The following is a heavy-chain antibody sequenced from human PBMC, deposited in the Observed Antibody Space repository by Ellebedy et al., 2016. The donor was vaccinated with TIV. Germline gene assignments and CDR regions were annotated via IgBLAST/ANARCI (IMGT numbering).Heavy chain of an antibody. J-gene: IGHJ1*01. CDR1: GFTFDGFG. D-gene: IGHD4-17*01. V-gene: IGHV3-20*04. CDR3: AKDTTTVTTTYFQH. CDR2: IDWNGGST. Sequence: GESLKISCAASGFTFDGFGMSWVRQAPGRGLEWVSGIDWNGGSTSYADSVKGRFSISRDNSKNTLYLQMNSLRAEDTAVYYCAKDTTTVTTTYFQHWGQGTLVTVSS.